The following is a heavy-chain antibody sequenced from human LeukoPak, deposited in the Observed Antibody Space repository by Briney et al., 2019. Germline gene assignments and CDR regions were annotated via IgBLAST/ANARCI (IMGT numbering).Heavy chain of an antibody. D-gene: IGHD6-19*01. CDR3: ATADSSGWYSALNSFDY. Sequence: PGGSLRLSCAASGFTVSSNYMSWVRQAPGKGLEWVSVIYSGGSTYYADSVKGRFTISRDNSKNTLYLQMNSLRAEDTAVYYCATADSSGWYSALNSFDYWGQGTLVTVSS. J-gene: IGHJ4*02. CDR1: GFTVSSNY. CDR2: IYSGGST. V-gene: IGHV3-53*01.